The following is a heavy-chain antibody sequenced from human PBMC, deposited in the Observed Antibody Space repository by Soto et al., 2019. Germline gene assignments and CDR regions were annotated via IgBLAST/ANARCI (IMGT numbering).Heavy chain of an antibody. D-gene: IGHD6-25*01. V-gene: IGHV1-69*12. CDR3: ARERRIAAPALPLQPEPGNMSDLEAGMDV. CDR1: GGTFSSYA. Sequence: QVQLVQSGAEVKKPGSSVKVSCKASGGTFSSYAISWVRQAPGQGLEWMGGIIPIFGTANYAQKFQGRVTITADESTSPAYMELRSLRSADKAVYYCARERRIAAPALPLQPEPGNMSDLEAGMDVWGQGTTVTVSS. J-gene: IGHJ6*02. CDR2: IIPIFGTA.